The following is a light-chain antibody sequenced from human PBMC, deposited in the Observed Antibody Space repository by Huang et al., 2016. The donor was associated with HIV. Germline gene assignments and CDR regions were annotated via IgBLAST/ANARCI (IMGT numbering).Light chain of an antibody. CDR3: LHNYNYPYT. J-gene: IGKJ2*01. V-gene: IGKV1-6*01. CDR1: QGISSD. Sequence: AIQMTQSPSSLSASVGDRVTITCRASQGISSDLGWYQQKPGKAPNLLIYAASKLQSGVPSRFSGSGSGTDFTLTISSLQPEDFATYFCLHNYNYPYTFGQGTKLEI. CDR2: AAS.